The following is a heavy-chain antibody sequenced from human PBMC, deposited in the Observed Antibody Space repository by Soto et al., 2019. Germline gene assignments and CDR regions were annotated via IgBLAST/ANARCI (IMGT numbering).Heavy chain of an antibody. Sequence: LRLSCAASGFTFSSYGMHWVRQAPGKGLEWVAVIWYDGSNKYYADSVKGRFTISRDNSKNTLYLQMNSLRAEDTAVYYCARGARAFDIWGQGTMVTVSS. V-gene: IGHV3-33*01. J-gene: IGHJ3*02. CDR3: ARGARAFDI. CDR1: GFTFSSYG. D-gene: IGHD6-6*01. CDR2: IWYDGSNK.